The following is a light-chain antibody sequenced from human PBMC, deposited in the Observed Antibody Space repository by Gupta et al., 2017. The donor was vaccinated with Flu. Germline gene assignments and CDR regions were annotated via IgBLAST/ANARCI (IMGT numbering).Light chain of an antibody. CDR2: DAF. V-gene: IGKV3-15*01. CDR3: QQYNDWHPFT. J-gene: IGKJ2*01. CDR1: QCGSRK. Sequence: ATRSVAPGERATIPCSASQCGSRKLSLCQQKSGQAPRLLIFDAFTRATGIPARFIGSGSGTEFTLIISSLQSEDFAVYYCQQYNDWHPFTFGRGTKLEIK.